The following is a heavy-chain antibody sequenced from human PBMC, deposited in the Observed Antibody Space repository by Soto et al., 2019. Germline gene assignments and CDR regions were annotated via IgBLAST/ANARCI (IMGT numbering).Heavy chain of an antibody. Sequence: QVQLVQSGTEVKKPGASVRVSCKASGYTFTSYGITWVRQAPGQGLEWMGWISAYNGNINYAQKFQGRVTMTTDTAATTAYIELKSLRSDDTAVYYCATDDDISPLWFDYWGQGTLVTVSS. J-gene: IGHJ4*02. D-gene: IGHD3-9*01. CDR3: ATDDDISPLWFDY. CDR1: GYTFTSYG. CDR2: ISAYNGNI. V-gene: IGHV1-18*01.